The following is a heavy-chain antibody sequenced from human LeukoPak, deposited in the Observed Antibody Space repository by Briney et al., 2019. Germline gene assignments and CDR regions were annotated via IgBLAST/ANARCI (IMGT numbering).Heavy chain of an antibody. D-gene: IGHD4-11*01. CDR2: TYYSAST. CDR1: GDPISGFY. J-gene: IGHJ4*02. Sequence: KTSETLSLTCTVSGDPISGFYWAWIRQPPGRGLEWIGYTYYSASTNYNPSLKSRVTISSDTSKKQFSLKMSSVTAADTAAYYCARGQMTAVPLLDSWGQGALVTVSS. V-gene: IGHV4-59*01. CDR3: ARGQMTAVPLLDS.